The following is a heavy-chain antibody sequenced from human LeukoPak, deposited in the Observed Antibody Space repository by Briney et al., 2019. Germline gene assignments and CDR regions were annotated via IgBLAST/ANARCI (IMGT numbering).Heavy chain of an antibody. CDR1: GYTLTELS. CDR2: FDPEDGET. D-gene: IGHD6-25*01. J-gene: IGHJ4*02. Sequence: ASVKVSCKVSGYTLTELSMHWVRQAPGKRLEWMGGFDPEDGETIYAQKFQGRVTMTRDTSTSTVYMELSSLRSEDTAVYYCARDGDELAANYYFDYWGQGTLVTVSS. CDR3: ARDGDELAANYYFDY. V-gene: IGHV1-24*01.